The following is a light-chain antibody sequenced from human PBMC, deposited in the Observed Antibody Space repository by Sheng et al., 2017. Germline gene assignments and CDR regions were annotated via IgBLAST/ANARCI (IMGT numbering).Light chain of an antibody. CDR1: SGNIASSY. Sequence: NFMLTQPHSVSESPGKTVTISCTRSSGNIASSYVQWYRQRPGSSPTVILYEDNQRPSGVPDRFSGSIDTSSNSASLTISGLKTEDEADYFCQSYHIPYWVFGGGTRLTVL. V-gene: IGLV6-57*01. J-gene: IGLJ3*02. CDR3: QSYHIPYWV. CDR2: EDN.